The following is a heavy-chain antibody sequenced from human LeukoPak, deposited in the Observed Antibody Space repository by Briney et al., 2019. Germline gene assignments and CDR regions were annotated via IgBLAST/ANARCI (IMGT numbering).Heavy chain of an antibody. Sequence: GASVKVSCKASGYTFTGCYMHWVRQAPGQGLEWMGRINPNSGATDYAQRFQGRVTMIWDTSISTAYMELSRLKFDDTAVYYCARGGMDVWGQGTTVTASS. CDR1: GYTFTGCY. CDR3: ARGGMDV. J-gene: IGHJ6*02. CDR2: INPNSGAT. V-gene: IGHV1-2*06.